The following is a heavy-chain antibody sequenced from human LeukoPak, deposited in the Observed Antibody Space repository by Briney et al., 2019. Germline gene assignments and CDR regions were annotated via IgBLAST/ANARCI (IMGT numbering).Heavy chain of an antibody. V-gene: IGHV1-18*01. CDR1: GYTFTSYG. D-gene: IGHD3-9*01. CDR3: ARAPVRRYDILTGYFRAFDI. CDR2: ISAYNGNT. J-gene: IGHJ3*02. Sequence: ASVKVSCKASGYTFTSYGISWVRQAPGQGLEWMGWISAYNGNTNYAQKLQGRVTMTTDTSTSTAYMELRSLRSDDTAVYYCARAPVRRYDILTGYFRAFDIWGQGTMVTVSS.